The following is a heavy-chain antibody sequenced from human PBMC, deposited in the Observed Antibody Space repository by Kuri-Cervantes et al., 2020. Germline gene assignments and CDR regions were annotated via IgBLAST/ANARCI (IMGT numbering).Heavy chain of an antibody. D-gene: IGHD4-17*01. V-gene: IGHV4-38-2*01. J-gene: IGHJ3*02. CDR2: IYHSGST. CDR3: ARNYGDYPHDAFDI. CDR1: GYSINRGYY. Sequence: SETLSLTCVVSGYSINRGYYWGWIRQPPGKGLEWIGSIYHSGSTYYDPSLKSRVNISVDKSKKQFSLKLSSVTAADTAVYYCARNYGDYPHDAFDIWGQGTMVTVSS.